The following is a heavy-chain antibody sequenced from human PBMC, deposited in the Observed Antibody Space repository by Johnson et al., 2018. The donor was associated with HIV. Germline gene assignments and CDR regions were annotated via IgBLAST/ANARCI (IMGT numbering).Heavy chain of an antibody. D-gene: IGHD3-9*01. CDR3: TRERYLDWLLFQDYAFDI. CDR2: IRNKGYGGTT. J-gene: IGHJ3*02. Sequence: EVLLLESGGGLVQPGRSLRLSCTASGFTFGDYAMSWFRQAPGKGLEWVGFIRNKGYGGTTEYAASVKGRFTISRDDSKSIAYLQMNSLKTEDTAVYYCTRERYLDWLLFQDYAFDIWGQGTMVTVSS. V-gene: IGHV3-49*03. CDR1: GFTFGDYA.